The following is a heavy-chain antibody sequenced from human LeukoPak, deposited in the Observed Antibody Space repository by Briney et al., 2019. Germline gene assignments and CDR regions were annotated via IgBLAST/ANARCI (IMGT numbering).Heavy chain of an antibody. CDR1: GGSISSGGYS. Sequence: PSETLSLTCAVSGGSISSGGYSWSWIRQPPGRGLEWIGYISHDGSSYYNPSLKSRVTISVDRSKNQFTLKLSSVTAADTAVYYCARAGGAYDYVWGSYLVKWFDPWGQGTLVTVSS. V-gene: IGHV4-30-2*01. D-gene: IGHD3-16*02. J-gene: IGHJ5*02. CDR2: ISHDGSS. CDR3: ARAGGAYDYVWGSYLVKWFDP.